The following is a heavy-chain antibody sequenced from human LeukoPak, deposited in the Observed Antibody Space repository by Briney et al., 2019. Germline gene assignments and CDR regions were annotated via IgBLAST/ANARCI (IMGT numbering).Heavy chain of an antibody. CDR3: AKSHDSSGSDY. J-gene: IGHJ4*02. D-gene: IGHD3-22*01. Sequence: GSLRLSCAASGFTFSSYVMSWFRQAPGKGLEWVSAISGSGGSKYYADSVKGRFTISRDNSKNTLYMQMNSVRAEDTAVYYCAKSHDSSGSDYWGQGTLVTVST. CDR1: GFTFSSYV. CDR2: ISGSGGSK. V-gene: IGHV3-23*01.